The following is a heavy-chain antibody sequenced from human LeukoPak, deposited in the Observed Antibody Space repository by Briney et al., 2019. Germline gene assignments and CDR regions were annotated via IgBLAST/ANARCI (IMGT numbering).Heavy chain of an antibody. CDR2: ISAYNGNT. V-gene: IGHV1-18*01. J-gene: IGHJ2*01. Sequence: ASVKVSCKASGYTFTSYGISWVRQAPGQGLEWMGWISAYNGNTNYAQKLQGRVTMTTDTSTSTAYMELRSLRSDDTAVYYCARDLSEWELRPWYFDLWGRGTLVTVSS. D-gene: IGHD1-26*01. CDR3: ARDLSEWELRPWYFDL. CDR1: GYTFTSYG.